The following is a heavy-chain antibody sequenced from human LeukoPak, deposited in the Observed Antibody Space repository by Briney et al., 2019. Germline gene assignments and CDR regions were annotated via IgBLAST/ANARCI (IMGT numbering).Heavy chain of an antibody. CDR3: ATDGLDY. Sequence: ASVKVSCKASGYTLTDYYMHWVRQAPGKGLEWMGGFDPEDGETIYAQKFQGRVTMTEDTSTDTAYMELSSLRSEDTAVYYCATDGLDYWGQGTLVTVSS. V-gene: IGHV1-24*01. CDR2: FDPEDGET. J-gene: IGHJ4*02. D-gene: IGHD3/OR15-3a*01. CDR1: GYTLTDYY.